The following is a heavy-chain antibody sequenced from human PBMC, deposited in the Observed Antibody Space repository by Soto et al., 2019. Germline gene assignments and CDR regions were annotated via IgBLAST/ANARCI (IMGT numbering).Heavy chain of an antibody. CDR1: GGTFSSYA. CDR3: ARRDGAYYYGSGSYYPFDY. Sequence: ASVKVSCKASGGTFSSYAISWVRQAPGQGLEWMGGIIPIFGTANYAQKFQGRVTITADESTSTAYMELSSLRSEDTAVYYCARRDGAYYYGSGSYYPFDYWGQGTLVTVSS. D-gene: IGHD3-10*01. J-gene: IGHJ4*02. CDR2: IIPIFGTA. V-gene: IGHV1-69*13.